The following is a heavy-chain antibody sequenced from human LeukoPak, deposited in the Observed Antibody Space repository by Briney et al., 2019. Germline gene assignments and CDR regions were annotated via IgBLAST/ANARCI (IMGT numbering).Heavy chain of an antibody. V-gene: IGHV1-69*05. CDR3: ARDRRNYDILTGDYYYYYMDV. CDR1: GGTFSSYA. Sequence: ASVKVSCKASGGTFSSYAISWVRQAPGQGLEWMGGIIPIFGTANYAQKFQGRVTITTDESTSTAYMELSSLRSEDTAVYYCARDRRNYDILTGDYYYYYMDVWGKGTTVTVSS. D-gene: IGHD3-9*01. CDR2: IIPIFGTA. J-gene: IGHJ6*03.